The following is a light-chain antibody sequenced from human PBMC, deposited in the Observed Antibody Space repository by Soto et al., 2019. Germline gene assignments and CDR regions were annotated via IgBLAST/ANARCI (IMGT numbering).Light chain of an antibody. V-gene: IGKV3-11*01. CDR3: QQRTNWPPMYT. Sequence: EIVLTQSPATLSLSPGERATLSCRASQSVSSYLAWYQQKPGQAPRLLIYDVSNRATDIPARFTGSGSGTDFTLTISSLEPEDFAVYYCQQRTNWPPMYTFGQGTKLEIK. CDR2: DVS. J-gene: IGKJ2*01. CDR1: QSVSSY.